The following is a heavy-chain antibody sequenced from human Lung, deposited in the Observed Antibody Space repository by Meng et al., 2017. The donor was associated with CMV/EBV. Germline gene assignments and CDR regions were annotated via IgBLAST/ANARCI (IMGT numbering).Heavy chain of an antibody. Sequence: ASVXVSXKASGYTFTGYYLHWVRQAPGQGLEWMGWINSKIGDANYTQKFQGRVTVTRDTSISTAYMELKRLTYDDTAVYFCARKVFRASDAFDIWGQGTMVTASS. CDR3: ARKVFRASDAFDI. J-gene: IGHJ3*02. V-gene: IGHV1-2*02. CDR2: INSKIGDA. CDR1: GYTFTGYY.